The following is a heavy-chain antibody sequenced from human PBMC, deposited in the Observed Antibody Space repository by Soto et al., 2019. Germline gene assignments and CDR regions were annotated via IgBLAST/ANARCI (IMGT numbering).Heavy chain of an antibody. CDR1: EFPFNIYA. V-gene: IGHV3-23*01. J-gene: IGHJ3*02. D-gene: IGHD3-3*01. CDR2: ISGSGGNT. CDR3: AKVKNDDFWRGNSRAFDI. Sequence: PGGSLRLSCAASEFPFNIYAMSWVRQAPGKGLEWVSAISGSGGNTYYADSVKGRFTISRDNSKNTLYVQMNSLRAEDTAIYYSAKVKNDDFWRGNSRAFDIGGKGTMVTVSS.